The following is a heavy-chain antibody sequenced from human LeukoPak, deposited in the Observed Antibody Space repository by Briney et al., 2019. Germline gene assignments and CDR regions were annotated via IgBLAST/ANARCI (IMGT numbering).Heavy chain of an antibody. Sequence: SETLSLTCAVSGGSISSSNWWSWVRQPPGKGLEWIGEIYHSGSTNYNPSLKSRVTISVDTSKNQFSLKLSSVTAADTAVYYCARGVAAAGIGYWGQGTLVTVSS. J-gene: IGHJ4*02. CDR2: IYHSGST. CDR3: ARGVAAAGIGY. CDR1: GGSISSSNW. V-gene: IGHV4-4*02. D-gene: IGHD6-13*01.